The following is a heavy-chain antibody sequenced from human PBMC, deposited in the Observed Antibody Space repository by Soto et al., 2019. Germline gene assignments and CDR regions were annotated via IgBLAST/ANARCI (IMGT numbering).Heavy chain of an antibody. D-gene: IGHD3-3*01. CDR1: GFTPDHA. V-gene: IGHV3-23*04. J-gene: IGHJ5*02. CDR3: AKGAGVLRFLEWLSNNWFDP. Sequence: EVQLVESGGGLVQPGRSLRLSCVASGFTPDHAMHWVRQAPGKGLEWVSGISGSGGSTYYADSVKGRFTISRDNSKNTLYLQMNSLRAEDTAVYYCAKGAGVLRFLEWLSNNWFDPWGQGTLVTVSS. CDR2: ISGSGGST.